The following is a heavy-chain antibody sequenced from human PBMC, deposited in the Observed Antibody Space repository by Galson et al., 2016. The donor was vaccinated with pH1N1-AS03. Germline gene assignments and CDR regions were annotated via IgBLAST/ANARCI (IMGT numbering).Heavy chain of an antibody. Sequence: VKVSCKASGYTFTNFGINWVRQAPGQGLEWLGWISAYSGNTDYAQSLQGRVSMTTDPSTSTAYMELTSLTSDDTANYYCARDLRSDFGNNFVAGVQFGRYWGQGTLVTVSS. J-gene: IGHJ4*02. CDR1: GYTFTNFG. V-gene: IGHV1-18*01. D-gene: IGHD4/OR15-4a*01. CDR2: ISAYSGNT. CDR3: ARDLRSDFGNNFVAGVQFGRY.